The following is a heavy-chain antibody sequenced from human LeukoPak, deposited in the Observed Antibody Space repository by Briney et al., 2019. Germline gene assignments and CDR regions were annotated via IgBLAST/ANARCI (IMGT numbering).Heavy chain of an antibody. V-gene: IGHV3-66*01. Sequence: GGSLRLSWAASGFTVGSNYMSWVRQAPGKGLEWVSVIYSGGSTYYADSVKGRFTISRDNSKNTLYLQMNSLRAEDTAVYYCARDLPYGSGASADAFDIWGQGTMVTVSS. D-gene: IGHD3-10*01. CDR2: IYSGGST. J-gene: IGHJ3*02. CDR3: ARDLPYGSGASADAFDI. CDR1: GFTVGSNY.